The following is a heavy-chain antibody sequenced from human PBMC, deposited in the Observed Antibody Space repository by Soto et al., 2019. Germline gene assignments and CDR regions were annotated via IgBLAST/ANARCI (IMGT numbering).Heavy chain of an antibody. CDR1: GFTFSSYA. D-gene: IGHD4-17*01. V-gene: IGHV3-30-3*01. Sequence: SLRLSGAASGFTFSSYAMHWVRQAPGKGLEWVAVISYDGSNKYYADSVKGRFTISRDNSKNTLYLQMNSLRAEDTAVYYCARSHYGDSPADFDYWGQGTLVTVSS. J-gene: IGHJ4*02. CDR3: ARSHYGDSPADFDY. CDR2: ISYDGSNK.